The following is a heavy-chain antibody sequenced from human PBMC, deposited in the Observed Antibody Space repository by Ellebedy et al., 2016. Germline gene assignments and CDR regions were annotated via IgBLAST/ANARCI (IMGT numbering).Heavy chain of an antibody. CDR3: ARERGAVAGGFDY. CDR1: GYTFTTLY. D-gene: IGHD6-19*01. Sequence: ASVKVSCKASGYTFTTLYMHWVRQAPGQGLEWMGMVYPYDGSTYYPQKLQGRVTMTRDTSTSTVYMELSSLRSEDTAVYYCARERGAVAGGFDYWGQGTLVTVSS. J-gene: IGHJ4*02. V-gene: IGHV1-46*04. CDR2: VYPYDGST.